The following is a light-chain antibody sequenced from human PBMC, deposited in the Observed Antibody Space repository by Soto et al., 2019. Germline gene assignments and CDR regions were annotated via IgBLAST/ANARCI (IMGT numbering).Light chain of an antibody. Sequence: QSVLTQPPSVSGAPGQRVTISCTGNNSNLGAGYDVHWYQQLPGAAPKLVIFGNRNRPSGVPERFSGSKSGTSASLAITGLQAEDEADYSCLDYDYSLTSFVFGGGTKVTVL. CDR2: GNR. CDR1: NSNLGAGYD. J-gene: IGLJ3*02. CDR3: LDYDYSLTSFV. V-gene: IGLV1-40*01.